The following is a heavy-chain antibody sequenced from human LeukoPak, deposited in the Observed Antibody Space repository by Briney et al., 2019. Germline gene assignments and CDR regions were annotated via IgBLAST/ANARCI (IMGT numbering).Heavy chain of an antibody. CDR2: ISGSGGST. Sequence: GGSLRLSCAASGFTFSSYAMSWVRQAPGKGLEWVSDISGSGGSTYYADSVKGRFTISRDNSKNTLYVQMNRLRAEDTAVYYCEKGLRTPLVYGGQGTLVTVSS. D-gene: IGHD2-15*01. CDR3: EKGLRTPLVY. CDR1: GFTFSSYA. J-gene: IGHJ4*02. V-gene: IGHV3-23*01.